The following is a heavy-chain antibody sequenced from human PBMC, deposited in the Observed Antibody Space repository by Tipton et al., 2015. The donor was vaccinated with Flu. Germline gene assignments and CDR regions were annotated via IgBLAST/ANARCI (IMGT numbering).Heavy chain of an antibody. CDR1: GYTFTSYG. CDR2: ISAYNGNT. Sequence: QLVQSGAEVKKPGASVKVSCKASGYTFTSYGISWVRQAPGQGLEWMGWISAYNGNTNYAQKLQGRVTMTTDTSTSTAYMELRSLNSDEPAVYYCAGDLTMVRGVINHDAFDTWGQEPMVPASS. CDR3: AGDLTMVRGVINHDAFDT. D-gene: IGHD3-10*01. V-gene: IGHV1-18*01. J-gene: IGHJ3*02.